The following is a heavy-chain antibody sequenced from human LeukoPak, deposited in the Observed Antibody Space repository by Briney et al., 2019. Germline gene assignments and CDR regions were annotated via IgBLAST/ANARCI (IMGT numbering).Heavy chain of an antibody. Sequence: GGSLRLSCAASGFTFSSYEMNWVRQAPRKGLEWVSYISDSGSTKYYADSVKGRFTISRDNAKNSVYLQMKSLRAEDTAVYYCVREGYYDSSGYLGVFDYWGQGTLVTVSS. D-gene: IGHD3-22*01. CDR3: VREGYYDSSGYLGVFDY. J-gene: IGHJ4*02. CDR2: ISDSGSTK. V-gene: IGHV3-48*03. CDR1: GFTFSSYE.